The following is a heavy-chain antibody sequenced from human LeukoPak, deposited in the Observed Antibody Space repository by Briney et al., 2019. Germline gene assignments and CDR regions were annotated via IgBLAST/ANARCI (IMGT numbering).Heavy chain of an antibody. Sequence: SETLSLTCIVSGGSISSYYWSWIRQPPGKGLEWIGYIYYSGSTNYNPSLKSRVTISVDTSKNQFSLKLSSVTAADTALYYCAKHYMGSSYNHGLDCWGQGTLVTVSS. J-gene: IGHJ4*02. CDR3: AKHYMGSSYNHGLDC. D-gene: IGHD3-10*01. CDR1: GGSISSYY. V-gene: IGHV4-59*08. CDR2: IYYSGST.